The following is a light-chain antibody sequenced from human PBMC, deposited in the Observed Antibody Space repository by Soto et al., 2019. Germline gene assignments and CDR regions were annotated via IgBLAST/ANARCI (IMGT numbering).Light chain of an antibody. J-gene: IGKJ1*01. Sequence: EIVMTQSPATLSVSPGERATLSCRASQSVSSNLAWYQQKPGQAPRLLIYGASTRATGIPARFSGSGSGTEFTLTISGLQSEDFAVYYCQQYDNWPRTFGQGTKVDSK. V-gene: IGKV3-15*01. CDR3: QQYDNWPRT. CDR2: GAS. CDR1: QSVSSN.